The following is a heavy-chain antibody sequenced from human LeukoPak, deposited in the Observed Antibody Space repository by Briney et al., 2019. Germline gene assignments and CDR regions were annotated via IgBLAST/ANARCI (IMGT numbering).Heavy chain of an antibody. D-gene: IGHD2-2*01. J-gene: IGHJ5*02. Sequence: SVKVSCKASGGTFSSYAISWVRQAPGQGLEWMGRIIPILGIANYAQKFQGRVTITADKSTSTAYMELNSLRSEDTAVYYCARGYQLLFGGWFDPWGQGTLVTVSS. V-gene: IGHV1-69*04. CDR1: GGTFSSYA. CDR3: ARGYQLLFGGWFDP. CDR2: IIPILGIA.